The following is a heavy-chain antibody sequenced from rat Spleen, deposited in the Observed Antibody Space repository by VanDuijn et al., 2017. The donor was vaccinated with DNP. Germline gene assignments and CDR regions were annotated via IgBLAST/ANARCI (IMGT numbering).Heavy chain of an antibody. V-gene: IGHV5-22*01. CDR2: ISYDGGST. CDR3: ARLDYGFDY. J-gene: IGHJ2*01. CDR1: GFTFSDYY. Sequence: EVQVVESEGGLVQPGRSLKLSCAASGFTFSDYYMAWVRQAPTKGLEWVAYISYDGGSTNYGDSVKGRFTISRDNAKSNLYLQMNSLRSEDTATYYCARLDYGFDYWGQGVMVTVSS. D-gene: IGHD1-11*01.